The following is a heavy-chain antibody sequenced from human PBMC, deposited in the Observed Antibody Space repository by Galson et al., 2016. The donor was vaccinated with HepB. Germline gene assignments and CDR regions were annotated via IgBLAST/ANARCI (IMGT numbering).Heavy chain of an antibody. Sequence: LSLTCTVSGGSISNAGYYWSWIRQHPGKGPEWIGYIYYSGNTYYNPSLKSRVTISVDTSKNQFSLRLTSVTAADTAVYYCARCQFNYYGSGLFDPWGQGTLVTVSS. CDR1: GGSISNAGYY. CDR2: IYYSGNT. J-gene: IGHJ5*02. V-gene: IGHV4-31*03. D-gene: IGHD3-10*01. CDR3: ARCQFNYYGSGLFDP.